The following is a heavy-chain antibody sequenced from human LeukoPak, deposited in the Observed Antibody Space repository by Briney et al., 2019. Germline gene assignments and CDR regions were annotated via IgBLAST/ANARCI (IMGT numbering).Heavy chain of an antibody. J-gene: IGHJ3*02. V-gene: IGHV4-34*01. D-gene: IGHD5-12*01. Sequence: SETLSLTCAVYGGSFSGYDWSWVRQPPGKGLEWIGEINHSGSTNYNPSLKRRVTISVDTSKNQFSLKLSSVTAADTAVYHCARYRGSTKNAFDIWGQGTMVTVSS. CDR3: ARYRGSTKNAFDI. CDR2: INHSGST. CDR1: GGSFSGYD.